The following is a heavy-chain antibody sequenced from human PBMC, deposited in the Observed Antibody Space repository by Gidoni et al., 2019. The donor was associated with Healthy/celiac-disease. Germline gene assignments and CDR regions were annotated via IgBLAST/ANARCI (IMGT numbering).Heavy chain of an antibody. CDR3: ASNYYYGSGSSPPDY. V-gene: IGHV1-69*01. J-gene: IGHJ4*02. CDR1: GGTFSSYA. CDR2: IIPILGTA. Sequence: QVQLVQSGAEVKKPGSSVKVSCKASGGTFSSYAISWVRQAPGQGLEWMGGIIPILGTANYAQKFQGRVTITADESTSTAYMELSSLRSEDTAVYYCASNYYYGSGSSPPDYWGQGTLVTVSS. D-gene: IGHD3-10*01.